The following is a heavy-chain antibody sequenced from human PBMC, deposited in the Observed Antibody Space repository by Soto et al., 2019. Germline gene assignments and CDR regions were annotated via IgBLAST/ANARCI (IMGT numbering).Heavy chain of an antibody. V-gene: IGHV1-18*01. Sequence: QVQLVQSGAEVKKPGASVKVSCKASGYTFTRYGIIWVRQAPGQGLEWMGWISAYNGNTHYAHKLQGRVTMTTDTSTTTADMELRSLRSDVTAVYYCARERGSYALDYWGQGTLVTVSS. CDR1: GYTFTRYG. D-gene: IGHD1-26*01. J-gene: IGHJ4*02. CDR3: ARERGSYALDY. CDR2: ISAYNGNT.